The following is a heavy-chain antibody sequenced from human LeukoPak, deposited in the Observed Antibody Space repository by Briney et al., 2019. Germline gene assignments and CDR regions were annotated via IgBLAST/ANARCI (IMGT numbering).Heavy chain of an antibody. CDR2: INPSGGST. CDR1: GYTFTSYY. V-gene: IGHV1-46*01. J-gene: IGHJ4*02. D-gene: IGHD3-22*01. Sequence: ASVKVSCKASGYTFTSYYMHWVRQAPGQGLEWMGIINPSGGSTSYAQKFQGRVTMTRDTSTSTVYMELSSLRSEDTAVYYCARVFAPYSSGYYYYFDYWGLGTLVTVSS. CDR3: ARVFAPYSSGYYYYFDY.